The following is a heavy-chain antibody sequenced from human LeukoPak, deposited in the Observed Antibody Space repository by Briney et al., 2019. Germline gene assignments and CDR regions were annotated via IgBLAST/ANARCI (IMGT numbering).Heavy chain of an antibody. Sequence: KTSETLSLTCTVSGGSISSYYWSWIRQPPGKGLEWIGYIYYSGSTNYNPSLKSRVTISVDTSKNQFSLKLSSVTAADTAVYYCARSIVDPGPFDYWGQGTLVTVSS. CDR1: GGSISSYY. CDR3: ARSIVDPGPFDY. CDR2: IYYSGST. D-gene: IGHD3-22*01. V-gene: IGHV4-59*01. J-gene: IGHJ4*02.